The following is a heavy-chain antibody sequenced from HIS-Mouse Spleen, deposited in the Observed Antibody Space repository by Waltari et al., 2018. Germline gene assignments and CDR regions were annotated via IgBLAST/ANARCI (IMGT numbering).Heavy chain of an antibody. CDR2: IYYSGRT. Sequence: QLQLQESGPGLVKPSEPLSLTCTVSGGSISSSSYYWGWLRPPPATGLEWIGSIYYSGRTYYNPSLKSRVTISVDTSKNQFSLKLSSVTAADTAVYYCARLPRLRGSGSNSRFYFDYWGQGTLVTVSS. CDR3: ARLPRLRGSGSNSRFYFDY. V-gene: IGHV4-39*01. J-gene: IGHJ4*02. CDR1: GGSISSSSYY. D-gene: IGHD3-10*01.